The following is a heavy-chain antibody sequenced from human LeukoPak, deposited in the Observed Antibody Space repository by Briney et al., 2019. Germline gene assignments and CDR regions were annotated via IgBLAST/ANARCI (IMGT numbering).Heavy chain of an antibody. CDR1: GYTFTGYY. CDR2: INPNSGGT. D-gene: IGHD2-21*02. J-gene: IGHJ4*02. Sequence: ASVKVSCKASGYTFTGYYMHWVRQAPGQGLEWMGWINPNSGGTNYAQKFQGRVTMTRDTSISTAYMELSRLRSEDTAVYYCARVSAVVTALPGFDWGQGTLVTVSS. V-gene: IGHV1-2*02. CDR3: ARVSAVVTALPGFD.